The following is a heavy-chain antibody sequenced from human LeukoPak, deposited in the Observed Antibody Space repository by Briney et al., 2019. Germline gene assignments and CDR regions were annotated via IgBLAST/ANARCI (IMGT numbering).Heavy chain of an antibody. CDR3: ARGHSSGYYPFHY. CDR2: IYSGGST. Sequence: GGSLRLSCAASGFTVSSNYMSWVRQAPGKGLVWVSVIYSGGSTYYADSVKGRFTISRDNSKNTLYLQMNSLRAEDTAVYYCARGHSSGYYPFHYWGQGTLVTVSS. CDR1: GFTVSSNY. D-gene: IGHD3-22*01. V-gene: IGHV3-53*01. J-gene: IGHJ4*02.